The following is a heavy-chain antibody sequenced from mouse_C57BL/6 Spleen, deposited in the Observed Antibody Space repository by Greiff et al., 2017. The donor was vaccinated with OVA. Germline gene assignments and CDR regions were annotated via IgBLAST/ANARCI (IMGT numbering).Heavy chain of an antibody. Sequence: EVQLVESGGGLVQPKGSLKLSCAASGFSFNTYAMNWVRQAPGKGLEWVARIRSKSNNYATYYADSVKDRFTISRDDSESMLYLQMNNLKTEDTAMYYCVRQDYSNGYFDYWGQGTTLTVSS. CDR3: VRQDYSNGYFDY. CDR2: IRSKSNNYAT. V-gene: IGHV10-1*01. CDR1: GFSFNTYA. D-gene: IGHD2-5*01. J-gene: IGHJ2*01.